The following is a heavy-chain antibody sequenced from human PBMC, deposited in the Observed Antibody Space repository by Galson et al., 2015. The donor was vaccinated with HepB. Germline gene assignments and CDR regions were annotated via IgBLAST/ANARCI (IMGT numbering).Heavy chain of an antibody. CDR2: ISSSSSYI. V-gene: IGHV3-21*01. Sequence: SLRLSCAASGFTFSSYSMNWVRQAPGKGLEWVSSISSSSSYIYYADSVKGRFTISRDNAKNSPYLQMNSLRAEDTAVYYCARGDSTMINAFDIWGQGTMVTVSS. J-gene: IGHJ3*02. CDR1: GFTFSSYS. CDR3: ARGDSTMINAFDI. D-gene: IGHD3-22*01.